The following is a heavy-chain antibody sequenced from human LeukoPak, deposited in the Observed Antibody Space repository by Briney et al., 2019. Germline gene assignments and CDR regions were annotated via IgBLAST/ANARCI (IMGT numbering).Heavy chain of an antibody. D-gene: IGHD5-12*01. Sequence: ASVKVSCKVSGYTLTELSMHCVRQAPGKGLEWRGGFDPEDGGTIYAQKFQGRVTMTEDTSTDTAYMELSSLRSEDTAVYYCARDLASRALNAGWLTALFDYWGEGTLVTVSS. J-gene: IGHJ4*02. CDR2: FDPEDGGT. CDR3: ARDLASRALNAGWLTALFDY. V-gene: IGHV1-24*01. CDR1: GYTLTELS.